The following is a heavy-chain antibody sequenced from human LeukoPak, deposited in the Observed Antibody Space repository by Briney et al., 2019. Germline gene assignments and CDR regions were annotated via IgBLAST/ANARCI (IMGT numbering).Heavy chain of an antibody. Sequence: PGGSLRLSCVASGFTFSSYAMSWVRQAPGKGLEWVSAISGSGGSAYYADSVKGRFTISRDDSKNTLYLQINSLRAEDTALYYCAKDRTMVRGVNDAFDIWGQGTVVTVSS. J-gene: IGHJ3*02. D-gene: IGHD3-10*01. CDR1: GFTFSSYA. CDR3: AKDRTMVRGVNDAFDI. CDR2: ISGSGGSA. V-gene: IGHV3-23*01.